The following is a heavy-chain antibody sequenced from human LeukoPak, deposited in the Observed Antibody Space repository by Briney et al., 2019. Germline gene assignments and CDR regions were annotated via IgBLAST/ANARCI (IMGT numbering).Heavy chain of an antibody. D-gene: IGHD2-2*01. CDR2: ISAYNGNT. CDR3: ARVGAYCTSTSCLDY. V-gene: IGHV1-18*01. Sequence: ASGKVSCKASGYTFTNYGISWGRQAPGQGLGGMGWISAYNGNTNYAQKLQGRVTMTTDTSTSTAYMELRSLTSDDTAVYYCARVGAYCTSTSCLDYWGQGTLVTVSS. J-gene: IGHJ4*02. CDR1: GYTFTNYG.